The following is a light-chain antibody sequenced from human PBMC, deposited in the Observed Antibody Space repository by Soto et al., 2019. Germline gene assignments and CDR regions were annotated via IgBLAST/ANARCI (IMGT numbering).Light chain of an antibody. V-gene: IGLV1-47*02. CDR2: SNN. CDR1: SSNIGGTNY. Sequence: QAVVTQQPSASGTPGQKVFISCSGSSSNIGGTNYAYWYQQLPGAAPKLLMHSNNLRPSGVPERISGSKFGTAASLAISGLRSEDEAVYYCASWDDRLGAVIFGGGTKVTVL. J-gene: IGLJ2*01. CDR3: ASWDDRLGAVI.